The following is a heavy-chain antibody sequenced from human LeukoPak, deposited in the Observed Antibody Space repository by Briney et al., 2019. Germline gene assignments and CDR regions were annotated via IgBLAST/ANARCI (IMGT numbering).Heavy chain of an antibody. D-gene: IGHD1-26*01. CDR1: GITFNAIH. CDR2: IYSGGRT. J-gene: IGHJ4*02. Sequence: GGSLRLSCAASGITFNAIHWVRQAPGKGLEWVSVIYSGGRTYYADSVKGRFTISRDNSKNTLYLQMNSLRAEDTAVYYCARDNKGSYSSDYWGQGTLVTVSS. V-gene: IGHV3-66*02. CDR3: ARDNKGSYSSDY.